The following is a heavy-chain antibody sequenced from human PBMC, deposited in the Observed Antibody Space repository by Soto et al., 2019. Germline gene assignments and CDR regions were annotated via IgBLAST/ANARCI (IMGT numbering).Heavy chain of an antibody. D-gene: IGHD3-10*01. CDR1: GFTSSSYS. Sequence: EVQLVESGGGLVQPGGSRRLSCAASGFTSSSYSMNGVRRAPGKGLEWVSYISSSSSTKYYEDSVKGRFTISRDNAKNSLYLQMNSLRDEDTAVYYCARGEVLLWFGHTARDIDYWGQGTLVTVSS. J-gene: IGHJ4*02. CDR3: ARGEVLLWFGHTARDIDY. V-gene: IGHV3-48*02. CDR2: ISSSSSTK.